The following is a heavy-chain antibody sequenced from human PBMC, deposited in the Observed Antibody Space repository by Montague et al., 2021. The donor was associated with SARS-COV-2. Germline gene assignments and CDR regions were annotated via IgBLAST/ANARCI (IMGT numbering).Heavy chain of an antibody. D-gene: IGHD2-2*01. CDR2: ISHRGRT. J-gene: IGHJ6*02. Sequence: SETLSLTFAVYGESFSGYYWSWIRQPPGKGLEWIRDISHRGRTNYNPSLKSRVTITIDTSKNQFSLKLSSVTAAATAVYYCSRFAYRLLFIASYYGMDVGGQGITVTDSS. CDR3: SRFAYRLLFIASYYGMDV. CDR1: GESFSGYY. V-gene: IGHV4-34*01.